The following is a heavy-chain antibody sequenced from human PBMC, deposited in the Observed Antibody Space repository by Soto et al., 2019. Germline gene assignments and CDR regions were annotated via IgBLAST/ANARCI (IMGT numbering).Heavy chain of an antibody. J-gene: IGHJ4*02. CDR2: ISESGAII. V-gene: IGHV3-23*01. CDR1: GFTFSSYT. CDR3: AKAQYTGISKTLDY. Sequence: EVHLLESGGGLVQPGESLRLSCVASGFTFSSYTMYWVRQVPGKGLEWVSDISESGAIIHYADSVKGRFTISRDDPKSTLYLQMHTLRGDDTAVYYCAKAQYTGISKTLDYWGQGTLVTVST. D-gene: IGHD1-26*01.